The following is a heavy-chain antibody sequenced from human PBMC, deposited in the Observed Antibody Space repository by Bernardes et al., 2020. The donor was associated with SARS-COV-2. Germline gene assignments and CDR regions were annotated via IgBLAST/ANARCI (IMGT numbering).Heavy chain of an antibody. D-gene: IGHD3-22*01. CDR3: PRETYYYDSSGYSFDY. CDR1: GFTFSSSG. V-gene: IGHV3-33*01. Sequence: GGSLRLSCAASGFTFSSSGMHWVRQAPGKGLEWVAVIWYDGSNKYYADSVKGRVTISIDNSKNTLYLQMNSLRAEDTDVYYCPRETYYYDSSGYSFDYWGQGTLVTVSS. J-gene: IGHJ4*02. CDR2: IWYDGSNK.